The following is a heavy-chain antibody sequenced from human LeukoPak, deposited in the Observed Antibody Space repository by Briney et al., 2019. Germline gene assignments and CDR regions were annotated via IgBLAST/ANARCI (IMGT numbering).Heavy chain of an antibody. CDR2: INQISSHI. Sequence: PGGSLRLSCAASGFTFSSSAMNWVRQAPGKGLEWVSSINQISSHIYYAESVRDRFSISRDNAKNSVYLQMNSLRAEDTAIYYCARDATQYLRYGYFDYWGPGILVTVSS. CDR1: GFTFSSSA. J-gene: IGHJ4*02. CDR3: ARDATQYLRYGYFDY. V-gene: IGHV3-21*01. D-gene: IGHD3-9*01.